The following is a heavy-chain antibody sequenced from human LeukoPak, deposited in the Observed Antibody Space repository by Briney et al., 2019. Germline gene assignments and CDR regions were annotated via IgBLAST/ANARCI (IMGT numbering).Heavy chain of an antibody. J-gene: IGHJ4*02. CDR2: ISNTGSTI. V-gene: IGHV3-48*03. CDR1: GFTFSSYE. Sequence: GGSLRLSCAASGFTFSSYEMNWVRQAPGKGLEWVSYISNTGSTIYYADSVKGRFTISRDNAKNSLYLQMNSLRAEDTAVYYCARGSGYYYDSSGYYGLYFDYWGQGTLVTVSS. D-gene: IGHD3-22*01. CDR3: ARGSGYYYDSSGYYGLYFDY.